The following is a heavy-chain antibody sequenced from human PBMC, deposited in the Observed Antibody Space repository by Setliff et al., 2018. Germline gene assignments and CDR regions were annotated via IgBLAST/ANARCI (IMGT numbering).Heavy chain of an antibody. CDR3: ASAVINDAFDI. CDR2: IKENGSEK. CDR1: GFAFSRYW. J-gene: IGHJ3*02. D-gene: IGHD2-21*01. V-gene: IGHV3-7*03. Sequence: GGSLRLSCETSGFAFSRYWMSWVRQAPGKGLEWVAYIKENGSEKDYVESVKGRFTISRDNARNSLYLQMDSLRAEDTAVYYCASAVINDAFDIWGQGTMVTVSS.